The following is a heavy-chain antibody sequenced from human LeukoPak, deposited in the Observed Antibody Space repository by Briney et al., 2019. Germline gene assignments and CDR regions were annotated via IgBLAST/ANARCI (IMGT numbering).Heavy chain of an antibody. D-gene: IGHD1-1*01. CDR3: ARDFSLTRLERPFDY. Sequence: GGSLRLSCAASGFSFISYWMTWVRQAPGKGLEWVANINQDGSEKYYVDSVKGRFTISRDNAKNSLYLQMNSLRAEDTAVYYCARDFSLTRLERPFDYWGQGTLVTVSS. J-gene: IGHJ4*02. CDR1: GFSFISYW. V-gene: IGHV3-7*01. CDR2: INQDGSEK.